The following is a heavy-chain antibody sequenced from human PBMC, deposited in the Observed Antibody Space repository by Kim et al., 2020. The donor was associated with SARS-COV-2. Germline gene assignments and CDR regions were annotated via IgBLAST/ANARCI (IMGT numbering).Heavy chain of an antibody. D-gene: IGHD3-22*01. V-gene: IGHV4-31*03. Sequence: LSLTCTVSGGSISSGGYYWSWIRQHPGKGLEWIGYIYYSGSTYYNPSLKSRVTISVDTSKNQFSLKLSSVTAADTAVYYCARARITMIVVVDAFISGAKGQWSPSLQ. CDR3: ARARITMIVVVDAFIS. CDR1: GGSISSGGYY. J-gene: IGHJ3*02. CDR2: IYYSGST.